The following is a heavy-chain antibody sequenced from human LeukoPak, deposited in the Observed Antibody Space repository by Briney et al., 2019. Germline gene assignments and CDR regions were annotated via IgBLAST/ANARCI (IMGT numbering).Heavy chain of an antibody. J-gene: IGHJ4*02. V-gene: IGHV1-46*01. CDR2: INPSGSST. D-gene: IGHD2-2*01. CDR3: ARGYCYNSNCYGNFDF. CDR1: GYTFTSYY. Sequence: GASVKVSCKASGYTFTSYYLHWVRQAPGQGLEWMGLINPSGSSTSNTQKFQGRVTMTRDTSTSTVYMELSSLRSGDTAVYYCARGYCYNSNCYGNFDFWGQGTLVTVSS.